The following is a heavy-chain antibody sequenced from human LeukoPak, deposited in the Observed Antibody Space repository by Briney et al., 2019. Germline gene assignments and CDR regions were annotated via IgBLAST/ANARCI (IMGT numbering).Heavy chain of an antibody. J-gene: IGHJ4*02. D-gene: IGHD3-3*01. V-gene: IGHV4-59*01. Sequence: SETLSLTCTVSGGSISSFYWSWIRQPPGKGLEWIGYIYYSGSTNYNPSLKSRVTISVDTSKNQFSLKLSSVTAADTAVYYCAQNDFWSGYSARWGQGTLVTVSS. CDR2: IYYSGST. CDR1: GGSISSFY. CDR3: AQNDFWSGYSAR.